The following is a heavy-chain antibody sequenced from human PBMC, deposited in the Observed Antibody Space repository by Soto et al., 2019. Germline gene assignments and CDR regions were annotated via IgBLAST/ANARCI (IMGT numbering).Heavy chain of an antibody. J-gene: IGHJ4*02. D-gene: IGHD5-12*01. V-gene: IGHV1-69*13. Sequence: SVKVSCKSSGGPFSSYAISWVRQAPGQGLEWMGGIIPIFGTANNAQEFQGRVTITADESTRTAYMELSSLRSEDTAVYYCVRDSPIGSTFSGYDGIDYWGQGTLVTVSS. CDR1: GGPFSSYA. CDR2: IIPIFGTA. CDR3: VRDSPIGSTFSGYDGIDY.